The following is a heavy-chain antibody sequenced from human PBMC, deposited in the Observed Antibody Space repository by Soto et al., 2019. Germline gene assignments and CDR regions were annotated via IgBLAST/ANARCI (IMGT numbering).Heavy chain of an antibody. Sequence: ASVKVSCKASGYTFTSYALHWVRQAPGQRLEWMGWINAGNGNIKYSQKFQGRVTITRDTSASAAYMELSSLRSEDTAVYYCARANYGDYSDHWGQGALVTVSS. J-gene: IGHJ4*02. CDR3: ARANYGDYSDH. CDR1: GYTFTSYA. CDR2: INAGNGNI. V-gene: IGHV1-3*01. D-gene: IGHD4-17*01.